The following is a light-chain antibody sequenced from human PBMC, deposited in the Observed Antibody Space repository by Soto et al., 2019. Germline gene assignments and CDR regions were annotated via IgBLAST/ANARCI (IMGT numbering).Light chain of an antibody. CDR2: TAS. Sequence: DIQMTQSPSSVSASVGDRVTITCRASQGVSTWLAWYQQKPGKAPNLLIYTASSLQSGVPSRFSGSGSGTDFTLTISSLQTEDFATYYCHQTTTFPLTFGGGTKVEI. J-gene: IGKJ4*01. CDR1: QGVSTW. V-gene: IGKV1D-12*01. CDR3: HQTTTFPLT.